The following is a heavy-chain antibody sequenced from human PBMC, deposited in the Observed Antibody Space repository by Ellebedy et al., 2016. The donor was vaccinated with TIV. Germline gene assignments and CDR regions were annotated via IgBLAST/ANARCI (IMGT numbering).Heavy chain of an antibody. D-gene: IGHD2-21*02. CDR2: IYASGST. CDR3: ARDRIVVVTAGDFYGMDV. Sequence: SETLSLTCTVSGGSISSYYWSWIRQPAGKGLEWIGRIYASGSTTYNPSLKSRVTMSVDTSKNQFSLKLSSVTAADTAVYYCARDRIVVVTAGDFYGMDVWGQGTTVTVSS. J-gene: IGHJ6*02. CDR1: GGSISSYY. V-gene: IGHV4-4*07.